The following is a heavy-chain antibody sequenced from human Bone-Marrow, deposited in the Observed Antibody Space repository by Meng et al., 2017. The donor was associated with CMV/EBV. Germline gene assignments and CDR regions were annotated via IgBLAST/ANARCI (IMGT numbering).Heavy chain of an antibody. CDR2: IIPILGIA. Sequence: TFSRYAISWVRQAPGQGLEWMGGIIPILGIANYAQKFQGRVTITADKSTSTAYMELSSLRSEDTAVYYCARDRATSIAARQIIWFDPWGQGTLVTVSS. D-gene: IGHD6-6*01. V-gene: IGHV1-69*10. CDR1: TFSRYA. CDR3: ARDRATSIAARQIIWFDP. J-gene: IGHJ5*02.